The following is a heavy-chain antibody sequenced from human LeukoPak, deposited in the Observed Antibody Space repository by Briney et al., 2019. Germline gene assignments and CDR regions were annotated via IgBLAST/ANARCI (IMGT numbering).Heavy chain of an antibody. V-gene: IGHV1-2*02. CDR2: INPNSGGT. CDR3: AKPARTDAFDI. Sequence: ASVKVSCKSSGYTFTGYYMHWVRQAPGQGLEWMGWINPNSGGTSYAQKFQGRVTMTRDTSIRTAYMELSSLRSDDTAVYYCAKPARTDAFDIWGQGTMVTVSS. CDR1: GYTFTGYY. D-gene: IGHD1-14*01. J-gene: IGHJ3*02.